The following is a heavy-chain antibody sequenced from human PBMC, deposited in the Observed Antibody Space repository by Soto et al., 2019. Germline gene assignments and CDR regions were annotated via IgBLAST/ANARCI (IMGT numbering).Heavy chain of an antibody. Sequence: TSETLSLTCSVSGDSIGSGGHDWNWIRQHPEKGLEXIGYXXXSXSXXXNXXXXSRLRISLDTSKNQFFLRLTSVTAADTARYYCARDQALAPTVWGYWGQGIQVTVSS. CDR2: XXXSXSX. V-gene: IGHV4-31*03. D-gene: IGHD7-27*01. CDR1: GDSIGSGGHD. CDR3: ARDQALAPTVWGY. J-gene: IGHJ4*02.